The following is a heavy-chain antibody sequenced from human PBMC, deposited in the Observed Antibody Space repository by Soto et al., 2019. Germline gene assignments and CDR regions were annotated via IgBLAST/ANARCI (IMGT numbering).Heavy chain of an antibody. J-gene: IGHJ6*02. CDR3: AFFARRHYYYYGIDV. CDR2: MNPNSGNT. D-gene: IGHD1-1*01. CDR1: GYTFTSYD. Sequence: ASVKVSCKASGYTFTSYDINWVRQATGQGLEWMGWMNPNSGNTGYAQKFQGRVTMTRNTSISTAYMELSSLRSEDTALYYCAFFARRHYYYYGIDVWGQGTTVTVSS. V-gene: IGHV1-8*01.